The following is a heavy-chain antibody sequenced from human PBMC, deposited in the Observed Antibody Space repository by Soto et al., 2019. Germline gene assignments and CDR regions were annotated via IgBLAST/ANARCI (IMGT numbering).Heavy chain of an antibody. V-gene: IGHV1-8*01. J-gene: IGHJ6*03. CDR1: GYTFTSYD. Sequence: GASVKVSCKASGYTFTSYDINWVRQATGQGLEWMGWMNPNSGNTGYAQKVQGRVTMTRNTSISTAYMELRSLRSEDTAVYYCEREGRQLGHLGHVSHYMDVWGKGTTVTVSS. D-gene: IGHD6-6*01. CDR3: EREGRQLGHLGHVSHYMDV. CDR2: MNPNSGNT.